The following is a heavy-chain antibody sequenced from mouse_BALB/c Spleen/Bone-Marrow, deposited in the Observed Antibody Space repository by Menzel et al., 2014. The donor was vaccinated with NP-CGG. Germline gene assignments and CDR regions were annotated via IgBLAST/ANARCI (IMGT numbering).Heavy chain of an antibody. D-gene: IGHD1-2*01. V-gene: IGHV1S22*01. J-gene: IGHJ4*01. Sequence: LKQSGSELVRPGASVKLSCKASGYTFTSYWMHWVKQRHGQGLEWIGIIYPGSGSTNYDEKFKSKGTLTVDTSSSTAYMHLSSLTSEDSAVYYCTRWDYGYMDYWGQGTSVTVSS. CDR1: GYTFTSYW. CDR3: TRWDYGYMDY. CDR2: IYPGSGST.